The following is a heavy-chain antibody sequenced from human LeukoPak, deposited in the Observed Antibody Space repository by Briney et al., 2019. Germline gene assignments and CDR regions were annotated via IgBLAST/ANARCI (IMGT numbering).Heavy chain of an antibody. CDR3: ARRGHYYDSSGYYRYYFDY. Sequence: SETLSLTCTVSGGSISSSSYYWSWIRQPPGKGLEWIGYIYYSGSTNYNPSLKSRVTISVDTSKNQFSLKLSSVTAADTAVYYCARRGHYYDSSGYYRYYFDYWGQGTLVTVSS. CDR2: IYYSGST. CDR1: GGSISSSSYY. D-gene: IGHD3-22*01. V-gene: IGHV4-61*05. J-gene: IGHJ4*02.